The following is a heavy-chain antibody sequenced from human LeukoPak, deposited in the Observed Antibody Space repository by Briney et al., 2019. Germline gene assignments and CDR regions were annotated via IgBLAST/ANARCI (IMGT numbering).Heavy chain of an antibody. CDR1: GYIFTGYY. D-gene: IGHD3-10*01. V-gene: IGHV1-2*02. CDR3: ARPGRDLWFGEDGSFDI. J-gene: IGHJ3*02. CDR2: INPNSGGT. Sequence: ASVKVSCKASGYIFTGYYMHWVRQAPGQGLEWMGWINPNSGGTNYAQKFQGRVTMTWDTSISTAYMDLSRLRSDDTALYYCARPGRDLWFGEDGSFDIWGQGTMVTVSS.